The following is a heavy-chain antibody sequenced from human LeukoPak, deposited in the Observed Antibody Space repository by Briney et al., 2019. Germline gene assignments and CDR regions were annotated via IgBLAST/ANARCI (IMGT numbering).Heavy chain of an antibody. CDR1: GYTFTGYY. CDR3: ALHLAYCGGGCYSGFDY. D-gene: IGHD2-21*02. Sequence: GASVKVSCKASGYTFTGYYMHWVRQAPGQGLEWMGWINPNSGGTNYAQKFQGRVTMTRDTSISTVYMELSRLRSDDTAVYYCALHLAYCGGGCYSGFDYWGQGTLVTVSS. J-gene: IGHJ4*02. V-gene: IGHV1-2*02. CDR2: INPNSGGT.